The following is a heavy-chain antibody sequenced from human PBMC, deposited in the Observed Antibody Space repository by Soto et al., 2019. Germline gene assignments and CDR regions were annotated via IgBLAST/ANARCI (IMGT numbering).Heavy chain of an antibody. CDR2: IWYDGSNK. D-gene: IGHD3-16*01. Sequence: QVQLVESGGGVVQPGRSLRLSCAASGFTFSSYGMHWVRQAPGKGLEWVAVIWYDGSNKYYADSVKGRFTISRDNSKNTLYLEMNSLRAEDTAVYYSARELRYYYMDVWGKGTTVTVSS. CDR3: ARELRYYYMDV. V-gene: IGHV3-33*01. CDR1: GFTFSSYG. J-gene: IGHJ6*03.